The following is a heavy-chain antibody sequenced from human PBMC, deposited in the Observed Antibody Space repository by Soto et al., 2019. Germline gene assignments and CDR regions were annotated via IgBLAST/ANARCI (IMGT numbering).Heavy chain of an antibody. CDR1: GYRFTRYW. V-gene: IGHV5-51*01. Sequence: GESLKISCTVSGYRFTRYWIGWVRQMPGKGLEWMGIIYPGGSDTRYSPSFQGQVTISADKSISTAYLQWSSLKASDTAMYYCASSPGVWYYGMDVWGQGTTVTVSS. J-gene: IGHJ6*02. CDR3: ASSPGVWYYGMDV. D-gene: IGHD2-21*01. CDR2: IYPGGSDT.